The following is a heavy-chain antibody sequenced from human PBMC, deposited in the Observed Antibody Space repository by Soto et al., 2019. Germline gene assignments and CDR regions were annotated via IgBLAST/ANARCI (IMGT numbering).Heavy chain of an antibody. Sequence: GESLKISCKGSGYSFTSYWIGWVRQMPGKGLEWMGIIYPGDSDTRYSPSFQGQVTISADKSISTAYLQWSSLKASDTAMYYCARQYSYGYIGYYYYMDVWGKGTTVTVSS. CDR1: GYSFTSYW. CDR3: ARQYSYGYIGYYYYMDV. CDR2: IYPGDSDT. V-gene: IGHV5-51*01. D-gene: IGHD5-18*01. J-gene: IGHJ6*03.